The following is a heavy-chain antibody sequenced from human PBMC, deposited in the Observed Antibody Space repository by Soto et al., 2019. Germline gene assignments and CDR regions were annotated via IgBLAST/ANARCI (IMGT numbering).Heavy chain of an antibody. CDR1: GFSFSSYT. J-gene: IGHJ6*02. D-gene: IGHD5-18*01. CDR3: ARGAIRGYSYGHSDY. V-gene: IGHV3-21*02. CDR2: ISITGSYI. Sequence: EVQLVESGGGLVEPGGSLTLSCAASGFSFSSYTMDWVRQAPGKGLQWVSSISITGSYIYYADSVKGRFAISRDNAQNSLYLHMNSLRAEDTAIYYCARGAIRGYSYGHSDYWGQGTTVTVSS.